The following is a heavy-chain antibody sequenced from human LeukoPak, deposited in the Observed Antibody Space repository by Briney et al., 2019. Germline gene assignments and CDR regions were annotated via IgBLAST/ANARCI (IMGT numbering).Heavy chain of an antibody. D-gene: IGHD3-10*02. Sequence: GGSLRLSCAASRFTFSSYEMNWVRQAPGKGLEWVSYISSSSSTIYYADSVKGRFTISRDNAKNSLYLQMNSLRAEDTAVYYCAELGITMIGGVWGKGTTVTISS. V-gene: IGHV3-48*03. CDR2: ISSSSSTI. CDR1: RFTFSSYE. CDR3: AELGITMIGGV. J-gene: IGHJ6*04.